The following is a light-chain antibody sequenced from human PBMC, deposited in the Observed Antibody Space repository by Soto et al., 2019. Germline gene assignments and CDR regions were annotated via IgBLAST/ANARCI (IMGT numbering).Light chain of an antibody. CDR3: QHRHSYPIT. CDR1: QGISTY. J-gene: IGKJ5*01. Sequence: DIQLTQSPSFLSASVGDRVTITYRASQGISTYLAWYQQKPGKAPKLLIHTASTLQSGVPSRFSGSGSGTEFTLTISSLQPKDFASYYCQHRHSYPITFGQGTRLEI. V-gene: IGKV1-9*01. CDR2: TAS.